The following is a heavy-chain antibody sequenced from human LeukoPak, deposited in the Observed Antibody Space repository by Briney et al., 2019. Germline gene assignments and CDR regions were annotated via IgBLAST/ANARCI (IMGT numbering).Heavy chain of an antibody. Sequence: GGSLRLSCAASGFTFSSYAMSWVRQAPGKGLEWASGISDSGGNTYYADSVQGRFTISRDNPKNRLFLQMNSLRAEDTAVYYCARRIIGTSPDYWGQGTLVTVSP. D-gene: IGHD1-20*01. CDR1: GFTFSSYA. CDR2: ISDSGGNT. V-gene: IGHV3-23*01. CDR3: ARRIIGTSPDY. J-gene: IGHJ4*02.